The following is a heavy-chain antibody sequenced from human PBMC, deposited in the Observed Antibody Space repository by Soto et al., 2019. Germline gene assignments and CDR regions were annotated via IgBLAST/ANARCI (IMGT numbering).Heavy chain of an antibody. CDR2: ISGSGGST. CDR1: GFTFSSYA. J-gene: IGHJ4*02. CDR3: AKTSQAVVVTASNDY. D-gene: IGHD2-21*02. Sequence: GGSLRLSCAASGFTFSSYAMSWVRQAPGKGLEWVSAISGSGGSTYYADSVKGRFTISRDNSKNTLYLQMNGLRAEDTAVYYCAKTSQAVVVTASNDYWGQGTLVTVSS. V-gene: IGHV3-23*01.